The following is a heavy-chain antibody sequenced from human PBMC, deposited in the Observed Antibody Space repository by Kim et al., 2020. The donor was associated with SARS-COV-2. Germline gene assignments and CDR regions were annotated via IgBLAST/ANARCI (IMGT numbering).Heavy chain of an antibody. CDR3: ARKVSYYYYGMDV. V-gene: IGHV4-4*09. J-gene: IGHJ6*02. Sequence: YNPTLKSRVTISVDTSKNQFSLKLSSVTAADTAVYYCARKVSYYYYGMDVWGQGTTVTVSS.